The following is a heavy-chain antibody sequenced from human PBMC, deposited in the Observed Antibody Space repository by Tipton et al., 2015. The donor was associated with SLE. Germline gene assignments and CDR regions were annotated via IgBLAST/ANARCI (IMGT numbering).Heavy chain of an antibody. J-gene: IGHJ4*02. CDR2: ISGGGDST. CDR3: AKDMGYYYDSSGSYFKTTPTFDH. CDR1: GFTFDDYA. D-gene: IGHD3-22*01. V-gene: IGHV3-43*02. Sequence: SLRLSCAASGFTFDDYAMHWVRQAPGKGLEWVSLISGGGDSTYYADSVKGRFTISRDNSKNSLYLQMNTLRTEDTAFYYCAKDMGYYYDSSGSYFKTTPTFDHWGQGTLVTVSS.